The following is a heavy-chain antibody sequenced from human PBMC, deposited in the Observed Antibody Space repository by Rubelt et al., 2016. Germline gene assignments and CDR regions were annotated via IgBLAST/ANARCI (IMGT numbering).Heavy chain of an antibody. Sequence: VQLVESGGGLAQPGGSLRLSCAASGFTFSSYGVHWVRQAPGKGLEWVAFIRYDGSNTYYADSVKGRFTISRDNSKNTLYLQMNSLRAEDTAVYYCAKPARLDYGINAEYFQHWGQGTLVTVSS. J-gene: IGHJ1*01. CDR2: IRYDGSNT. CDR3: AKPARLDYGINAEYFQH. D-gene: IGHD4-17*01. V-gene: IGHV3-30*02. CDR1: GFTFSSYG.